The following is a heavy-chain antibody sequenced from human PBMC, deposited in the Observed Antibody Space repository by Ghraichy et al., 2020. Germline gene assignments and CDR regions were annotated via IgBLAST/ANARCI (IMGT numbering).Heavy chain of an antibody. CDR2: IIPILGIA. CDR3: ATTYDSSGYSYYYYGMDV. D-gene: IGHD3-22*01. CDR1: GGTFSSYA. V-gene: IGHV1-69*04. J-gene: IGHJ6*02. Sequence: SVKVSCKASGGTFSSYAISWVRQAPGQGLEWMGRIIPILGIANYAQKFQGRVTITADKSTSTAYMELSSLRSEDTAVYYCATTYDSSGYSYYYYGMDVWGQGTTVTVSS.